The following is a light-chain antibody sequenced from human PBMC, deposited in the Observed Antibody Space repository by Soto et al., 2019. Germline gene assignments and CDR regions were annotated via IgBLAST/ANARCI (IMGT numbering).Light chain of an antibody. CDR1: QNVYNN. J-gene: IGKJ1*01. CDR2: GVS. CDR3: QMYGSSPPWT. Sequence: EIVMTQSPATLSVSPGERATLSCRASQNVYNNFAWYQQKPGQAPRLLIYGVSTRATGVPVTFSGSGSGTDFTLSISRMEPEDFAVYYCQMYGSSPPWTFGQGTKVDIK. V-gene: IGKV3-20*01.